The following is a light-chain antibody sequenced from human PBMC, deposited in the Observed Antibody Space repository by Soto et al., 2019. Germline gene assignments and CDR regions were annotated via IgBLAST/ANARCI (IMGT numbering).Light chain of an antibody. CDR3: QQRSNWPPRIT. CDR2: DAS. Sequence: EIVLTQSPATLSLSAGERATLSCRASQSVSSYLAWYQQKPGQAPRLLIYDASNRATGIPARFSGSGSGTDFTLTISSLEPEVFAVYYCQQRSNWPPRITFGQGTRLEIK. CDR1: QSVSSY. V-gene: IGKV3-11*01. J-gene: IGKJ5*01.